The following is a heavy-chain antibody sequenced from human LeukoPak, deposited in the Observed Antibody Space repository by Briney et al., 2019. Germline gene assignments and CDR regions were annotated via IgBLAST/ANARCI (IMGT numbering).Heavy chain of an antibody. CDR2: IRSSGSTT. D-gene: IGHD2-15*01. J-gene: IGHJ4*02. Sequence: RGGSLRLSCAASGFSFSSYEMNWVRQAPGKGLEWVSYIRSSGSTTYYADSVKGRFTISGDSSKSTLSLQTNSLRAEDTAVYFCAKSQGGSCGGAGCSFDSWGQGTLVTVSS. V-gene: IGHV3-48*03. CDR1: GFSFSSYE. CDR3: AKSQGGSCGGAGCSFDS.